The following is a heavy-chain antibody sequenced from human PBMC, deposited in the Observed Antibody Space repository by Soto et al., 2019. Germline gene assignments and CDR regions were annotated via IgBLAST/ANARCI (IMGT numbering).Heavy chain of an antibody. CDR1: GYTFTGDY. J-gene: IGHJ6*02. CDR3: ARIRLAAAGRGYGMDV. D-gene: IGHD6-13*01. V-gene: IGHV1-2*02. CDR2: INPNSGGT. Sequence: ASVKVSCRASGYTFTGDYMHWVRQAPGQGLEWMGWINPNSGGTNYAQKFQGRVTMTRDTSISTAYMELSRLRSDDTAVYYCARIRLAAAGRGYGMDVWGQGTTVTVS.